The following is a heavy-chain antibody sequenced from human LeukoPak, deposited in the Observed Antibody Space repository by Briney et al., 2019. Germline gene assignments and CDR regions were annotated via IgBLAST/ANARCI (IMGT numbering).Heavy chain of an antibody. CDR2: IYYSGST. J-gene: IGHJ5*02. CDR1: GGSISSYY. Sequence: SQTLSLTCAVSGGSISSYYWNWIRQPPGKGLEWIGYIYYSGSTNYNPSLKSRVTISVDTSKNQFSLKLSSVTAADTAVYYCARVLWFGELSNWFDPWGQGTLVTVSS. D-gene: IGHD3-10*01. V-gene: IGHV4-59*08. CDR3: ARVLWFGELSNWFDP.